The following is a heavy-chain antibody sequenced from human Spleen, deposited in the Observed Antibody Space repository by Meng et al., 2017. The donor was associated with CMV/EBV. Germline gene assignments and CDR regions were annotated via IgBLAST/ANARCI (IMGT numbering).Heavy chain of an antibody. Sequence: GESLKISCVASGFNFESYSMNWVRQAPGKGPEWVSFISGTSTYIYYADSVKGRFTVSRDNADNALYLQMNSLRAEDTAVYYCAREKGDCTTTSGYTDRQVLEYWGQGTLVTVSS. J-gene: IGHJ4*02. V-gene: IGHV3-21*01. CDR1: GFNFESYS. CDR2: ISGTSTYI. D-gene: IGHD2-2*02. CDR3: AREKGDCTTTSGYTDRQVLEY.